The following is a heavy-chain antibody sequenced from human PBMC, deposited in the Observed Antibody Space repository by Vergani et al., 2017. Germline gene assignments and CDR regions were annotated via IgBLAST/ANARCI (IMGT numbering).Heavy chain of an antibody. Sequence: QVQLQESGPGLVKPSETLSLTCSVSGASISSYFWSWIRQPAGKGLEWLGRVHTDGTAYYNPSLRTRVRLSADLSQSQFSLKMTSLTAADTAVYFCARDQWDGDGPRGWFAPWGQGILVTVSS. CDR2: VHTDGTA. J-gene: IGHJ5*02. CDR3: ARDQWDGDGPRGWFAP. CDR1: GASISSYF. D-gene: IGHD2-21*01. V-gene: IGHV4-4*07.